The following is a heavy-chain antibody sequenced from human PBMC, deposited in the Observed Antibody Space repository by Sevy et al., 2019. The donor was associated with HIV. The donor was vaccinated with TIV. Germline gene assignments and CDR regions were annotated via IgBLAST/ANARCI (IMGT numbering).Heavy chain of an antibody. D-gene: IGHD4-4*01. CDR2: ITSESGYI. J-gene: IGHJ4*02. Sequence: GSLRLSCAGAGFTFSNSNMNWVRQAPGKGLQWVSSITSESGYIYYADSVKGRFTISRDNAKNSLYLQMNSLRAEDTAVYYCARDLPPSATTVAHFDNWGQGTLVTVSS. CDR3: ARDLPPSATTVAHFDN. CDR1: GFTFSNSN. V-gene: IGHV3-21*01.